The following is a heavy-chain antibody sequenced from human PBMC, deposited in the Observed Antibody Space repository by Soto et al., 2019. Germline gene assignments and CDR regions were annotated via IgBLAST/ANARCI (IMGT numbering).Heavy chain of an antibody. CDR1: GGSVTSGDYY. Sequence: SETLSLTCSVSGGSVTSGDYYWSWIRQSPGKGLEWIGYIYSSGSTYYNPSLRSRITTSQDASKNQFSLNLSSVTAADTAVYYCARGATLLAPYYFDYWGQGTLVTVSS. CDR3: ARGATLLAPYYFDY. J-gene: IGHJ4*02. V-gene: IGHV4-30-4*01. CDR2: IYSSGST. D-gene: IGHD3-3*01.